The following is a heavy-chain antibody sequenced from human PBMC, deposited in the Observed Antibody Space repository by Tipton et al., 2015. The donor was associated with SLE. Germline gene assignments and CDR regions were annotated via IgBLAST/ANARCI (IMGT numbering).Heavy chain of an antibody. CDR3: VREGFSGWTTAFDI. CDR2: TSYSGST. D-gene: IGHD6-19*01. V-gene: IGHV4-59*12. Sequence: TLSLTCSVSDDSIRDYYFSWIRQPPGNKLEWIGYTSYSGSTRYNPSLESRVTISLDTSKSHFSLKLGSVTAADTAVYYCVREGFSGWTTAFDIWGQGTMVTVSS. CDR1: DDSIRDYY. J-gene: IGHJ3*02.